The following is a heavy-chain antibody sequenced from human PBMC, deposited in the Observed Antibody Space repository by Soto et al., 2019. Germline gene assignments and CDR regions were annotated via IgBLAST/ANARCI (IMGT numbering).Heavy chain of an antibody. CDR1: GYTFTGYY. J-gene: IGHJ6*02. CDR3: ARPLATLSYYYYGMDV. Sequence: QVQLVQSGAEVKKPGASVKVSCKASGYTFTGYYMHWVRQAPGQGLEWMGWINPNSGGTNYAQKFQGRVTMTRDTSISTAYMELSRLRSDDTAVYYCARPLATLSYYYYGMDVWGQGTTVTVSS. V-gene: IGHV1-2*02. D-gene: IGHD1-26*01. CDR2: INPNSGGT.